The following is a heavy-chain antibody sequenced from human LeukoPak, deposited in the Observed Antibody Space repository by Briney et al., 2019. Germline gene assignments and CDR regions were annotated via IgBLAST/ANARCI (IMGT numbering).Heavy chain of an antibody. V-gene: IGHV3-21*05. J-gene: IGHJ4*02. CDR3: ATDSGYIYGSSSY. Sequence: PGGSLRLSCSVSGFTFSSYEMNWVRQAPGKGLEWVSYITSSSDYTNYVDSVKGRFTISRDNAKNSLYLQMNSLRAEDTAVYYCATDSGYIYGSSSYWGQGTLVTVSS. D-gene: IGHD5-18*01. CDR2: ITSSSDYT. CDR1: GFTFSSYE.